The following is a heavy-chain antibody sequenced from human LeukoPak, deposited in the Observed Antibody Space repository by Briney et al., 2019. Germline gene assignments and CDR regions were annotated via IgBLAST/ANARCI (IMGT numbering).Heavy chain of an antibody. D-gene: IGHD6-13*01. V-gene: IGHV3-48*03. CDR3: VELESSSPSY. J-gene: IGHJ4*02. Sequence: PGGSLRLSCAASGFTFSSYEINWVRQAPGKGLEWVSYISSGGSTIYYADSVKGRFTISRDNAKNSLYLQMNSLRAEDTAVYYCVELESSSPSYWGQGTLVTVSS. CDR1: GFTFSSYE. CDR2: ISSGGSTI.